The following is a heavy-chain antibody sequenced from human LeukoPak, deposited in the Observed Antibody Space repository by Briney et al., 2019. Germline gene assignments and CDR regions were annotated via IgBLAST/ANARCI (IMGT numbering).Heavy chain of an antibody. CDR3: ARVKYYDFWSGYWDGRGYFDY. Sequence: PSQTLSLTCTVSGGSISSGSYYWSWIRQPAGKGLEWIGRIYTSGSTNYNPSLKSRATISVDTSKNQFSLKLSSVTAADTAVYYCARVKYYDFWSGYWDGRGYFDYWGQGTLVTVSS. D-gene: IGHD3-3*01. CDR1: GGSISSGSYY. V-gene: IGHV4-61*02. J-gene: IGHJ4*02. CDR2: IYTSGST.